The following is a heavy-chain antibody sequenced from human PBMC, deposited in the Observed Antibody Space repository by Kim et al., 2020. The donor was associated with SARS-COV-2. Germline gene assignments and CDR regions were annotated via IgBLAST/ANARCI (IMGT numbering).Heavy chain of an antibody. Sequence: GGSLRLSCAASGFTFSSYAMHWVRQAPGKGLEWVAVISYDGSNKYYADSVKGRFTISRDNSKNTLYLQMNSLRAEDTAVYYCARGDYYDSSGYSYYYYYGMDVWGQGTTVTVSS. D-gene: IGHD3-22*01. V-gene: IGHV3-30*04. CDR1: GFTFSSYA. CDR2: ISYDGSNK. J-gene: IGHJ6*02. CDR3: ARGDYYDSSGYSYYYYYGMDV.